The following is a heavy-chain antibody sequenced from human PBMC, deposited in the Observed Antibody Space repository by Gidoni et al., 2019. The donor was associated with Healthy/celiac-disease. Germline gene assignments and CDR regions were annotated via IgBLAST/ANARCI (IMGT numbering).Heavy chain of an antibody. CDR3: AKDLYYDSSGHLPGY. D-gene: IGHD3-22*01. Sequence: QVQLVESGGGVVQPGRSLRLSCAASGFPFSSYGMHWVSQAPGKGLEWVAVISYDGSNKYYADSVKGRFTISRDNSKNTLYLQMNSLRAEDTAVYYCAKDLYYDSSGHLPGYWGQGTLVTVSS. J-gene: IGHJ4*02. CDR1: GFPFSSYG. CDR2: ISYDGSNK. V-gene: IGHV3-30*18.